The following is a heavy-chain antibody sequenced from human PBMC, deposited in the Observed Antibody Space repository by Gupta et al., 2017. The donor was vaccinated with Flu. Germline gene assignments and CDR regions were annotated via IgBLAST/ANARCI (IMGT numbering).Heavy chain of an antibody. CDR2: IYYSGST. D-gene: IGHD2-15*01. CDR3: ARRPSLCSGGSCYGWFDP. Sequence: QVQLQESGPGLVKPSETLSLTCTVSGGSISSYYWSWIRHPPGKGLEWIGYIYYSGSTNYNPSLKSRVTISVDTSKNQFSLKLSSVTAADTAVYYCARRPSLCSGGSCYGWFDPWGQGTLVTVSS. CDR1: GGSISSYY. J-gene: IGHJ5*02. V-gene: IGHV4-59*08.